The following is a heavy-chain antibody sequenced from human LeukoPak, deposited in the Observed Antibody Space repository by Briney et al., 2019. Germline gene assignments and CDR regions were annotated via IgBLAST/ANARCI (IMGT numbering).Heavy chain of an antibody. CDR1: GYTLTVLS. J-gene: IGHJ4*02. D-gene: IGHD3-10*01. Sequence: ASVKVSCTVSGYTLTVLSMHWVRQAPGKGLEWMGGFDPEDGETIYAQKFQGRVTMTEDTSTDTAYMELSSLRSEDTAVYYCATASKGVRDFDYWGQGTLVTVSS. V-gene: IGHV1-24*01. CDR3: ATASKGVRDFDY. CDR2: FDPEDGET.